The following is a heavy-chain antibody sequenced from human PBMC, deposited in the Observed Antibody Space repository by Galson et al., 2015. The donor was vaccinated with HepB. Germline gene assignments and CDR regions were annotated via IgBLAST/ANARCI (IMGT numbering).Heavy chain of an antibody. CDR2: ISGSGGST. J-gene: IGHJ4*02. V-gene: IGHV3-23*01. D-gene: IGHD2-2*01. CDR1: GFTFSSYA. Sequence: SLRLSCAASGFTFSSYAMSWVRQAPGKGLEWVSAISGSGGSTYYADSVKGRFTISRDNSKNTLYLQMNSLRAEDTAVYYCAKDDIVVVPAAQFSFDYWGQGTLVTVSS. CDR3: AKDDIVVVPAAQFSFDY.